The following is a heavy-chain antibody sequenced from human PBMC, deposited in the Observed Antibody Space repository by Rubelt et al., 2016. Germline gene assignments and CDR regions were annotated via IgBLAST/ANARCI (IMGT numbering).Heavy chain of an antibody. V-gene: IGHV1-46*01. Sequence: VRQAPGQGLEWMGIINPSGGSTSYAQKFQGRVTMTRNTSTSTVYMELSSLRSEDTAVYYCARKDNWNDSKFDYWGQGTLVTVSS. CDR2: INPSGGST. J-gene: IGHJ4*02. D-gene: IGHD1-20*01. CDR3: ARKDNWNDSKFDY.